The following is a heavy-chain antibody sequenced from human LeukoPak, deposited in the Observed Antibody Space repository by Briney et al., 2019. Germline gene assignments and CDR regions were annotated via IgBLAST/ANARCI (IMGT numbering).Heavy chain of an antibody. V-gene: IGHV4-4*02. CDR2: FLVDGRI. CDR1: GGSVTSTNW. Sequence: PSEGLSLTCGVSGGSVTSTNWWTWVRQPPGKGLEWIGEFLVDGRINYNPSLKSRLTMSVDLSETHISLKLTSVTAADTAVYYCAREGGFFRPLDYSGQGTLDT. D-gene: IGHD3-3*01. J-gene: IGHJ4*02. CDR3: AREGGFFRPLDY.